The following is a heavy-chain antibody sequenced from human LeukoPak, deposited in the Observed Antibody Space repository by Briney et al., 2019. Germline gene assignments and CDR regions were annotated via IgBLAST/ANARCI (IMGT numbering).Heavy chain of an antibody. Sequence: SETLSLTCTVSGGSISSYYWSWICQPPGKGLEWIGYIYHSGSTNYNPSLKSRVTISVDTSKNQFSLKLSSVTAADTAVYYCASGPAGIFGVGMGIDPWGQGTLVTVSS. J-gene: IGHJ5*02. CDR1: GGSISSYY. CDR3: ASGPAGIFGVGMGIDP. V-gene: IGHV4-59*01. CDR2: IYHSGST. D-gene: IGHD3-3*02.